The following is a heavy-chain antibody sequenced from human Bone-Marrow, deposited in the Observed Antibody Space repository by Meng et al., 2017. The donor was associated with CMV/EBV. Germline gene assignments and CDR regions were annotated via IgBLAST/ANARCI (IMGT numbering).Heavy chain of an antibody. V-gene: IGHV3-30*04. CDR1: GFTFSSYA. CDR3: AKTISGYFWSGYYTHRSGDYYYGMDV. J-gene: IGHJ6*02. Sequence: GGPLRLSCAASGFTFSSYARHWVRQAPGKGLEGVAVISYDGSNKYYADSVKGRFTISRDNSKNTLYLQMNSLRAEDTAVYYCAKTISGYFWSGYYTHRSGDYYYGMDVWGQGTTVTVSS. D-gene: IGHD3-3*01. CDR2: ISYDGSNK.